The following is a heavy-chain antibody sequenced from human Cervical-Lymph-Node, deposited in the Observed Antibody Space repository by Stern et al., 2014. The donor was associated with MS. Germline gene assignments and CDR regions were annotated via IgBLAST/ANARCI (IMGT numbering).Heavy chain of an antibody. CDR2: IRSKAYGGTT. V-gene: IGHV3-49*04. CDR3: TSRVNRKGRDGYNYALFDY. D-gene: IGHD5-24*01. CDR1: GFTFGDYA. J-gene: IGHJ4*02. Sequence: EMQLVESGGGLVQPGRSLRLSCTASGFTFGDYAMSWVRQAPGKGLEWVGFIRSKAYGGTTEYAASVKGRFTISRDDSKSIAYLQMNSLKTEDTAVYYCTSRVNRKGRDGYNYALFDYWGQGTLVTVSS.